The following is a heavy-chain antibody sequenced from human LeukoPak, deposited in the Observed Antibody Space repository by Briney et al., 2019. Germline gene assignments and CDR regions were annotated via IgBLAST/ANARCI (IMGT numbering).Heavy chain of an antibody. CDR3: ARLRYFDWSSDY. Sequence: SQTLSLTCTVSGGSISSGDYYWSWIRRPPGKGLEWIGYIYYSGSTYYNPSLKSRVTISVDTSKNQFSLKLSSVTAADTAVYYCARLRYFDWSSDYWGQGTLVTVSS. CDR2: IYYSGST. J-gene: IGHJ4*02. CDR1: GGSISSGDYY. D-gene: IGHD3-9*01. V-gene: IGHV4-30-4*01.